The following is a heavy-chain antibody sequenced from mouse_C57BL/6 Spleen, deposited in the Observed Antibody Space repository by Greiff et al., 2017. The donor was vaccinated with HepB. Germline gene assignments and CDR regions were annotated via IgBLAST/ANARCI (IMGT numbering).Heavy chain of an antibody. V-gene: IGHV2-2*01. D-gene: IGHD4-1*01. J-gene: IGHJ2*01. CDR1: GFSLTSYG. Sequence: QVQLQQSGPGLVQPSQSLSITCTVSGFSLTSYGVHWVRQSPGKGLEWLGVIWSGGSTDYNAAFISRLSISKDNSKSQVFFKMNSLQADDTAIYYCARITGTLDFDYWGQGTTLTVSS. CDR3: ARITGTLDFDY. CDR2: IWSGGST.